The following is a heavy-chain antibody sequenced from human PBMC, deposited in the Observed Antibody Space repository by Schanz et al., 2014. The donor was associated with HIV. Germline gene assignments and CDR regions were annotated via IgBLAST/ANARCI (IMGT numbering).Heavy chain of an antibody. V-gene: IGHV3-33*06. D-gene: IGHD4-17*01. Sequence: QVQLVESGGGVVQPGRSLRLSCTASGFTFSSSGMHWVRQAPGKGLEWGAVIWYDENNRHYADSVKGRFIISRDNSRNTLFLQMNNLRVEDTAVYYCAKAEDYGDYVVAFDIWGQGTMVTVSS. CDR2: IWYDENNR. CDR3: AKAEDYGDYVVAFDI. J-gene: IGHJ3*02. CDR1: GFTFSSSG.